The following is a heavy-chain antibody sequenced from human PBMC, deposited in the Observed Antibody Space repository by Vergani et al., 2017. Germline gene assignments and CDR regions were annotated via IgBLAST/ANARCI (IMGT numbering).Heavy chain of an antibody. CDR1: GGSFSGYY. V-gene: IGHV4-34*01. D-gene: IGHD5-12*01. CDR3: ASSRRLRFPMDV. J-gene: IGHJ6*02. Sequence: QVQLQQWGAGLLKPSETLSLTCAVYGGSFSGYYWSWIRQPPGKGLEWIGEINHSGSTNYNPSLKSRVTISVDTSKNQFSLKLSSVTAADTAVYYCASSRRLRFPMDVWGQGTTVTVSS. CDR2: INHSGST.